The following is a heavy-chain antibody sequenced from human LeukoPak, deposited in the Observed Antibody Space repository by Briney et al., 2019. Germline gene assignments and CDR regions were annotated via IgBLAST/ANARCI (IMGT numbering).Heavy chain of an antibody. CDR2: IRNDGTSK. CDR1: GFNLRTYV. J-gene: IGHJ4*02. Sequence: GGSLTLSCAPSGFNLRTYVMHWVRHAPGKALEWVAFIRNDGTSKYHVDSVKGRFTISRDNSTNTLYLQINTLRPEDTAVYYCAKVEVAGKFEYWGEGTLVTLSS. D-gene: IGHD6-19*01. CDR3: AKVEVAGKFEY. V-gene: IGHV3-30*02.